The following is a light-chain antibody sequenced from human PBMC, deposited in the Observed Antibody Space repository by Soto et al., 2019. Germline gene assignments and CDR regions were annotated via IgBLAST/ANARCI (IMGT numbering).Light chain of an antibody. CDR2: AAS. Sequence: AIRMTQSPSSLSASTGDRVTITCRASQGISSYLAWYQQKPGKAPKLLIYAASTLQSGVPSRFSGSGSGTDFTLTISSLQPEDFAAYYCQQYYSYPFTLGPGTKVDIK. J-gene: IGKJ3*01. CDR3: QQYYSYPFT. V-gene: IGKV1-8*01. CDR1: QGISSY.